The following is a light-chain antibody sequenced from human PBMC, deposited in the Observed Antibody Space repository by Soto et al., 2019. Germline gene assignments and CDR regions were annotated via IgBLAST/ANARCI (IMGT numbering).Light chain of an antibody. CDR3: QQYGNSPYA. CDR2: GAS. J-gene: IGKJ2*01. CDR1: QSVSSNY. Sequence: EIVLTQSPGTLSLSPGERATLSCRASQSVSSNYLAWYQQKSGQAPRLLIYGASSRATGIPDRFSGSGSGKDFTLTIGKLEPEDFAVYYCQQYGNSPYAFGQGTELES. V-gene: IGKV3-20*01.